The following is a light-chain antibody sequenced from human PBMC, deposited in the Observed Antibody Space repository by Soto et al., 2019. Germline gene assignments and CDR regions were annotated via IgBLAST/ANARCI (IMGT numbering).Light chain of an antibody. V-gene: IGLV1-47*01. CDR3: AAWDDRLRGFL. Sequence: QSVLTQPPSASGTPGQRVTISCSGSSSNIGSNSVYWYQQLPGTAPKLLIFKNSQRPSGVPDRFSGSKSGTSASLAVSGLRSWDEADYYCAAWDDRLRGFLFGPGTKVTVL. J-gene: IGLJ1*01. CDR2: KNS. CDR1: SSNIGSNS.